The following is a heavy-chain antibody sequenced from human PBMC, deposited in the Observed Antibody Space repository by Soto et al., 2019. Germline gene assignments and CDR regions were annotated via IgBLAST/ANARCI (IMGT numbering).Heavy chain of an antibody. V-gene: IGHV6-1*01. Sequence: SQTLSLTCAISGDSVSSNSAAWNWIRQSPSRGLEWLGRTYYRSKWYNDYAVSVKSRITINPDTSKNQFSLQLNSVTPEDTAVYYCARDRVYYDILTGYWEGAFDYWGQGTLVTVSS. CDR3: ARDRVYYDILTGYWEGAFDY. D-gene: IGHD3-9*01. CDR1: GDSVSSNSAA. CDR2: TYYRSKWYN. J-gene: IGHJ4*02.